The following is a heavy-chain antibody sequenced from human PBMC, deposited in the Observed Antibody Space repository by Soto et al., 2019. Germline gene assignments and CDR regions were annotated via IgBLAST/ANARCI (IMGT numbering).Heavy chain of an antibody. CDR3: AREISPPRYNGYNHAVDV. V-gene: IGHV3-11*01. J-gene: IGHJ6*01. CDR1: GFTFRDYY. CDR2: ISRSGNTI. Sequence: QVPLVESGGALVKPGGSLRVSCAASGFTFRDYYMNWIRQPPGKGLEWVAFISRSGNTINNSDAVKGRFTFSMDNADNSLFLQMSALRVEDTAVYFCAREISPPRYNGYNHAVDVWGLGTTVTVSP. D-gene: IGHD3-10*01.